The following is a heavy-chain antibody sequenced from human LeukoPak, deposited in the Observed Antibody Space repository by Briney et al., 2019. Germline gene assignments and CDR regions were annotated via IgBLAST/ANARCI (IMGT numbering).Heavy chain of an antibody. CDR3: ARTRGRVSKTDFDS. D-gene: IGHD5/OR15-5a*01. CDR2: IYYSGNT. CDR1: GASISSDDYF. J-gene: IGHJ4*02. V-gene: IGHV4-39*07. Sequence: SETLSLTCTVSGASISSDDYFWGWIRQPPGKGLEWIATIYYSGNTYYNPSLSSRVTLSADSSKNQFSLRLRSVTAADAAVYFCARTRGRVSKTDFDSWGQGTLVTVSS.